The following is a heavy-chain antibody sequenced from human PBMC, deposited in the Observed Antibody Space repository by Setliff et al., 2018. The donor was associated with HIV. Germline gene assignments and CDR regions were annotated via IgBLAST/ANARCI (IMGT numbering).Heavy chain of an antibody. CDR2: INHSGSS. Sequence: SETLSLTCAVYGGSFSNYYWSWIRQPPGKGLEWIGEINHSGSSNYDPSLKSRVTISVDTSKNQFSLKLSSVTAADTAVYFCARGATVPFTNSWYYLDYWGRGNRVTVS. V-gene: IGHV4-34*01. D-gene: IGHD2-8*01. J-gene: IGHJ4*02. CDR3: ARGATVPFTNSWYYLDY. CDR1: GGSFSNYY.